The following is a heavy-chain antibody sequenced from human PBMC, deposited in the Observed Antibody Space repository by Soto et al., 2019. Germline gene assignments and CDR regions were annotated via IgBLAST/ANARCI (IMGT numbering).Heavy chain of an antibody. CDR3: AKDTVPVATPWFDP. J-gene: IGHJ5*02. CDR1: GFTFSNYA. D-gene: IGHD2-2*01. CDR2: LSGSGGST. Sequence: SLRLSCGASGFTFSNYAMSWVRQAPGKGLEWVSTLSGSGGSTYYADSVKGRFTISRDNSKNTLYLQMNSLRAEDTAVYYCAKDTVPVATPWFDPWGQGTLVTVSS. V-gene: IGHV3-23*01.